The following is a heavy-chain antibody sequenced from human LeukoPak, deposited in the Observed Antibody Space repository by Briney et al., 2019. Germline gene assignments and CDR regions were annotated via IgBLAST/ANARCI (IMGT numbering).Heavy chain of an antibody. CDR2: IYPGDSDT. D-gene: IGHD1-26*01. J-gene: IGHJ3*02. CDR3: ARRGIVGATTPNAFDI. CDR1: GYNFTSYW. Sequence: GESLQISCKGSGYNFTSYWIGWVRQVPGKGLEWMGIIYPGDSDTRYSPSFQGQVTISADKSISTAYLQWSSLKASDTAMYYCARRGIVGATTPNAFDIWGQGTMVTVSS. V-gene: IGHV5-51*01.